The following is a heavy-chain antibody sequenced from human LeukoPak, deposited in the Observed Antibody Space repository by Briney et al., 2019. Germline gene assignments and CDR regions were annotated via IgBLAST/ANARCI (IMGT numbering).Heavy chain of an antibody. CDR1: GGSISSGDYY. D-gene: IGHD3-22*01. V-gene: IGHV4-30-4*01. Sequence: PSETLSLTCTVSGGSISSGDYYWSWIRQPPGKGLEWIGYIYYSGSTYYNPSLKSRVTISVDTSKNQFSLKLSSVTAADTAVYYCAREESDYYDSSGYFDYWGQGTLVTVSS. CDR2: IYYSGST. CDR3: AREESDYYDSSGYFDY. J-gene: IGHJ4*02.